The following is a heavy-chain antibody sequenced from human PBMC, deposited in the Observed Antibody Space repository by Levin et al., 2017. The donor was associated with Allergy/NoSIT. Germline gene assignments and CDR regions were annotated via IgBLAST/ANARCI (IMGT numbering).Heavy chain of an antibody. CDR1: GFTVSSHY. CDR2: LYSGGST. D-gene: IGHD6-13*01. Sequence: ASVKVSCAASGFTVSSHYMNWVRQAPGKGLEWVSLLYSGGSTYYTDSVKGRFIISRDNSKNTVYLQMNKMRVDDTAVYYCARGFGSSTSWPYYWGQGTLVTVSS. CDR3: ARGFGSSTSWPYY. V-gene: IGHV3-66*01. J-gene: IGHJ4*02.